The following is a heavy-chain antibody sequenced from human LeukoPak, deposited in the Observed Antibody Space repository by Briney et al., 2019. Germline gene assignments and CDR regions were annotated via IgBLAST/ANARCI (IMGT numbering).Heavy chain of an antibody. J-gene: IGHJ4*02. CDR3: ARDAYDSSGYYFDY. CDR2: IFYSGST. Sequence: NTSETLSLTCTVSGGSISSGGFYWSWIRQHPAKGLEWIGYIFYSGSTYYNPSLKSRVTISVDTSKNQFSLKLSSVTAADTAVYYCARDAYDSSGYYFDYWGQGTLVTVSS. CDR1: GGSISSGGFY. D-gene: IGHD3-22*01. V-gene: IGHV4-31*03.